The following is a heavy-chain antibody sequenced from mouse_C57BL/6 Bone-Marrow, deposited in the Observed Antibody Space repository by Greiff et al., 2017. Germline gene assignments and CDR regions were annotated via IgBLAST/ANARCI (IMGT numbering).Heavy chain of an antibody. CDR2: IHPNSGST. Sequence: VKLQQPGAELVKPGASVKLSCKASGYTFTSYWMHWVKQRPGQGLEWIGMIHPNSGSTNYNEKFKSKATLTVDKSSTTAYMQLSSLTSEESAVYYCAREAGASSWFAYWGQGTLVTVSA. V-gene: IGHV1-64*01. J-gene: IGHJ3*01. CDR1: GYTFTSYW. CDR3: AREAGASSWFAY.